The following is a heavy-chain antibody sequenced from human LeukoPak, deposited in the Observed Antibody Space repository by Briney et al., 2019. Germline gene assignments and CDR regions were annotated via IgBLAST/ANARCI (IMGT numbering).Heavy chain of an antibody. D-gene: IGHD5-18*01. CDR3: ARGYSYGFRGVRAFDI. J-gene: IGHJ3*02. Sequence: SETLSLTCTVSGGSISSYYWSWIRQPPGKALEWIGYIYYSGSTNYNPSLKSRVTISVDTSKNQFSLKLSSVTAADTAVYYCARGYSYGFRGVRAFDIWGQGTMVTVSS. V-gene: IGHV4-59*08. CDR1: GGSISSYY. CDR2: IYYSGST.